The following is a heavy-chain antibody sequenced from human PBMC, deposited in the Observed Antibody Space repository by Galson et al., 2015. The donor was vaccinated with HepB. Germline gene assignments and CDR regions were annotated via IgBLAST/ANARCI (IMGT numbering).Heavy chain of an antibody. J-gene: IGHJ4*02. D-gene: IGHD2-21*02. CDR1: GFTFSNYA. Sequence: SLRLSCAASGFTFSNYAMSWVRQAPGKGLEWVSLISASGDNTYYGDSVKGRFTISRDNSKSTLYLQINSLRAGDTALYYCAKVRWPYCGGDCFPDFDYWGQGTLVTVSS. CDR3: AKVRWPYCGGDCFPDFDY. V-gene: IGHV3-23*01. CDR2: ISASGDNT.